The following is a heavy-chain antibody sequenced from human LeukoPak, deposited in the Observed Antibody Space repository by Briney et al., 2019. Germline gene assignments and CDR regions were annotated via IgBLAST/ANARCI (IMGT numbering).Heavy chain of an antibody. CDR1: GGTFSSYA. J-gene: IGHJ6*03. CDR2: IIPIFGTA. Sequence: SVKVSCKASGGTFSSYAVSWVRQAPGQGLEWMGGIIPIFGTANYAQKFQGRVTITTDESTSTAYMELSSLRSEDTAVYYCARGYSGYDREDHYYYYMDVWGKGTTVTVSS. CDR3: ARGYSGYDREDHYYYYMDV. V-gene: IGHV1-69*05. D-gene: IGHD5-12*01.